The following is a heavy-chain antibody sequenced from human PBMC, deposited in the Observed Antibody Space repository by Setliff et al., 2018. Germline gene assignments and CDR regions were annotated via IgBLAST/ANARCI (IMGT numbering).Heavy chain of an antibody. J-gene: IGHJ6*03. D-gene: IGHD1-1*01. CDR1: GGSISSMSYY. CDR3: ARANKKLDYYYYYYMDV. CDR2: IYHSGSS. Sequence: PSETLSLTCTASGGSISSMSYYWGWIRQPPGKGLEWIGSIYHSGSSYYNSSLRSRVTISVDTSKNQFSLILRSVTAADTAVYYCARANKKLDYYYYYYMDVWGKGTTVTVSS. V-gene: IGHV4-39*07.